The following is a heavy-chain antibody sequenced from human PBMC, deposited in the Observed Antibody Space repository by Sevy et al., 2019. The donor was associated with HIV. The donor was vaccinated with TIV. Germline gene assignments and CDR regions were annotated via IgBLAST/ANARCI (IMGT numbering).Heavy chain of an antibody. CDR1: GGSISSYY. Sequence: SETLSLTCTVSGGSISSYYWSWIRQPPGKGLEWIGYIYYSGSINYNPSLKSRVTISVDTSKNQFSLKLSSVTAADTAVYYYAREVEGLLWFGELLRGAFDIWGQGTMVTVSS. J-gene: IGHJ3*02. CDR3: AREVEGLLWFGELLRGAFDI. V-gene: IGHV4-59*01. CDR2: IYYSGSI. D-gene: IGHD3-10*01.